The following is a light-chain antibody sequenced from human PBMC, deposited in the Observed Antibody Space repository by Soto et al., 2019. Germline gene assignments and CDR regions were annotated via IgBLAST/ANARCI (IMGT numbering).Light chain of an antibody. J-gene: IGKJ1*01. CDR3: QQSYSTTWT. Sequence: DIQMTQSPSALSASIGDRVTITCRASQSISIWLAWYQQKPGKAPKLLIYAASSLQSGVPSRFSGSGSETDFTLTISSLQPEDFATYSCQQSYSTTWTFGQGTKVDIK. CDR1: QSISIW. V-gene: IGKV1-39*01. CDR2: AAS.